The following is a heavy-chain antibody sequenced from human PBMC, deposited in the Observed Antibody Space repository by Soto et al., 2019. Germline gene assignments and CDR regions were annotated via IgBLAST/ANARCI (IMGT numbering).Heavy chain of an antibody. Sequence: GGSLRLSCAASGFTFSSYWMSWVRQAPGKWLEWVANIKEDGSEKYYVDSVKGRFTISRDNAKNSLFLQMNSLKAEDTAVYYLVREGRLGGYWGQGXLVTVSS. CDR2: IKEDGSEK. J-gene: IGHJ4*02. V-gene: IGHV3-7*03. CDR3: VREGRLGGY. CDR1: GFTFSSYW. D-gene: IGHD3-16*01.